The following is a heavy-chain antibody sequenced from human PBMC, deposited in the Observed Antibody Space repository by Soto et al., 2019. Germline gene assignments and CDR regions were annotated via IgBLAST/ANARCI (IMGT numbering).Heavy chain of an antibody. CDR1: GGSISGSY. Sequence: SETLSLTCNVSGGSISGSYWSWIRQSPGKGLEWLGYVYYTGSTNYSPSLRSRVSISVDTSKNEFSLRLSSVTAADTAVYFCARSVAVPGAHIAYWGQGTQVTVSS. J-gene: IGHJ4*02. V-gene: IGHV4-59*01. CDR2: VYYTGST. D-gene: IGHD6-19*01. CDR3: ARSVAVPGAHIAY.